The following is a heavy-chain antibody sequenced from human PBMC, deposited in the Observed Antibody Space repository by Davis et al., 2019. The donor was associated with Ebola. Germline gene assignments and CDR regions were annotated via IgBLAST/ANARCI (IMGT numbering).Heavy chain of an antibody. J-gene: IGHJ4*02. CDR3: ARRASYCGGDCSDY. Sequence: GESLKISCKGSGFTFTDYWIGWVRQMPGKGLEWMGIILPGDSDTRYSPSFQGQVTISADRSISTAFLQWSSLKASDTAMYFCARRASYCGGDCSDYWGQGTLVTVSS. CDR2: ILPGDSDT. V-gene: IGHV5-51*01. D-gene: IGHD2-21*02. CDR1: GFTFTDYW.